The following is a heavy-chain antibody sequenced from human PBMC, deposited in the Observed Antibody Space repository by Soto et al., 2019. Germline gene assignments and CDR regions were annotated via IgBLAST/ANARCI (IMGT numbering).Heavy chain of an antibody. CDR2: ISSSSSPI. J-gene: IGHJ4*02. Sequence: PGGSLRLSCAASGFTFSDYYMSWVRQAPGKGLEWVSYISSSSSPIYYADSVKGRFTISRDNAKNSLYLQMNSLRDEDTAVYHCAMRTSSGNSRLDHWGQGTLVTVSS. CDR3: AMRTSSGNSRLDH. CDR1: GFTFSDYY. D-gene: IGHD6-13*01. V-gene: IGHV3-11*04.